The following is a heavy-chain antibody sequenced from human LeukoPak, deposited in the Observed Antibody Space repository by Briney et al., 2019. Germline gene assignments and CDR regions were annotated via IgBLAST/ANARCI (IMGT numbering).Heavy chain of an antibody. CDR3: ARVEMATNLDYFDY. CDR2: INPNSGGT. V-gene: IGHV1-2*06. D-gene: IGHD5-24*01. Sequence: ASVKVSCKASGYTFTGYYMHWVRQAPGQGLEWTGRINPNSGGTNYAQKFQGRVTMTRDTSISTAYMELSRLRSDDTAVYYCARVEMATNLDYFDYWGQGTLVTVSS. J-gene: IGHJ4*02. CDR1: GYTFTGYY.